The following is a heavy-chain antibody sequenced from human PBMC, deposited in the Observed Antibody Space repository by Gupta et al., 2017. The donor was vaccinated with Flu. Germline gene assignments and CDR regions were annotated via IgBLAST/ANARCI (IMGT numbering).Heavy chain of an antibody. CDR2: LYHSGRP. D-gene: IGHD6-19*01. CDR3: VRHGLSSGWYFYFRY. V-gene: IGHV4-39*01. Sequence: QVQLQESGPGLVKPSETLSLTCTVSGDSISSSGYYWGWIRQAPGKGLEWMGSLYHSGRPLYNPSLRGRLTISEDTSQNRLSLSLTSVTAADTAVYYCVRHGLSSGWYFYFRYWGRGTLVTVSS. J-gene: IGHJ4*02. CDR1: GDSISSSGYY.